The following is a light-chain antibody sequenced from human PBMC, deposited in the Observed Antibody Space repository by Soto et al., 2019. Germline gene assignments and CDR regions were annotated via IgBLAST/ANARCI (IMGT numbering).Light chain of an antibody. Sequence: DIQMTQSPSSLSASVGDRVTITGRASQTIDKYLNRYQQKPGKAPNLLIYAASTLQSGVPSRFSGSGYGTEFTLTISSLQPEDFATYYCLQHNSYPRTFSQGTKVDI. CDR3: LQHNSYPRT. CDR2: AAS. CDR1: QTIDKY. J-gene: IGKJ1*01. V-gene: IGKV1-17*01.